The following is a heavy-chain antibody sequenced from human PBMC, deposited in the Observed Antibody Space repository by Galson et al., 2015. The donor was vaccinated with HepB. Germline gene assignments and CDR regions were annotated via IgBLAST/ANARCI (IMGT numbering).Heavy chain of an antibody. Sequence: SLRLSCAASGFACDTHAMSWVRQAPGRGLEWLSGIRGNGDSTFYADSVKGRFTVSRDNPNNMLYLQMNSLRAEDAGLYFCAKGYGLFDSWGQGILVTVSS. V-gene: IGHV3-23*01. CDR1: GFACDTHA. CDR3: AKGYGLFDS. D-gene: IGHD5-18*01. CDR2: IRGNGDST. J-gene: IGHJ5*01.